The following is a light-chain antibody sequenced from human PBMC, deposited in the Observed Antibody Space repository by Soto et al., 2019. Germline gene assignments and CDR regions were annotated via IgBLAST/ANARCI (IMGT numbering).Light chain of an antibody. Sequence: DIQMTQSPPSLSASVGDRVTITCRASQSISTYLNWYQQKPGKVPKVLIYAASNLQSGVPSRFSGSGSGTDFTLTISSLQPEDFATYYCQQSYSTPYTFGQGTKLEI. J-gene: IGKJ2*01. V-gene: IGKV1-39*01. CDR3: QQSYSTPYT. CDR1: QSISTY. CDR2: AAS.